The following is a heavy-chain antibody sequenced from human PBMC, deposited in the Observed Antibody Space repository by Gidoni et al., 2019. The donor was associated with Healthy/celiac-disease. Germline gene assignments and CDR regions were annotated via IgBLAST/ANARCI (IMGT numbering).Heavy chain of an antibody. V-gene: IGHV1-69*01. D-gene: IGHD3-10*01. CDR1: GGTFSSYA. Sequence: QVQLVQSGAEVKKPGSSVQVSCKASGGTFSSYAISWVRQAPGQGLEWMGGIIPIFGTANYAQKFQGRVTITADESTSTAYMELSSLRSEDTAVYYCARSNLYYYGSGIPNWFDPWGQGTLVTVSS. J-gene: IGHJ5*02. CDR2: IIPIFGTA. CDR3: ARSNLYYYGSGIPNWFDP.